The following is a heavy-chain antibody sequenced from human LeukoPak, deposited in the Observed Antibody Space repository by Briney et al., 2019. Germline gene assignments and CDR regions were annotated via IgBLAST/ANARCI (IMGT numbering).Heavy chain of an antibody. J-gene: IGHJ4*02. V-gene: IGHV3-21*01. CDR3: ARGPWSGWSRVDY. Sequence: PGGSLRLSCAASGFTFSSYSMNWVRQAPGKGLEWVSSISSSSSYIYYADSVKGRFTISRDNSKNTLYLQMNSLRAEDTAVYYCARGPWSGWSRVDYWGQGTLVTVSS. D-gene: IGHD6-19*01. CDR2: ISSSSSYI. CDR1: GFTFSSYS.